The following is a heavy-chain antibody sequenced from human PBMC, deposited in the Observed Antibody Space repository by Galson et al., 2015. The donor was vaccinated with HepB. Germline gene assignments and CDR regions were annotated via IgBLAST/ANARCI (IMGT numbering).Heavy chain of an antibody. CDR3: ARTSRDHGDYQTY. CDR1: GYTFPSYG. Sequence: SVKVSCKASGYTFPSYGISWVRQAPGQGLEWLGWITAYNGDTNYTQKLQGRVTMTTDTSTSTAFMDLRSLTSDDTAVYYCARTSRDHGDYQTYWGQGTLVTVSS. CDR2: ITAYNGDT. D-gene: IGHD4-17*01. V-gene: IGHV1-18*01. J-gene: IGHJ4*02.